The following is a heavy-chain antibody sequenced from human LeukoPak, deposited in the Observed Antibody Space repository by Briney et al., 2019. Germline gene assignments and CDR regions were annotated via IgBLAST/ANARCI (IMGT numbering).Heavy chain of an antibody. V-gene: IGHV4-59*01. CDR3: ASSGYYYFDY. J-gene: IGHJ4*02. CDR2: IYYSGST. CDR1: GGSISSYY. Sequence: SETLSLTCTVSGGSISSYYWSWIRQPPGKGLEWIGYIYYSGSTNYNPSLKSRVTISVGTSKNQFSLKLSSVTAADTAVYYCASSGYYYFDYWGQGTLVTVSS. D-gene: IGHD3-22*01.